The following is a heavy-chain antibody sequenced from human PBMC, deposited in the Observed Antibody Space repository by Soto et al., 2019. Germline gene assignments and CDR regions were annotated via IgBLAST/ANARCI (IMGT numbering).Heavy chain of an antibody. D-gene: IGHD6-13*01. CDR3: AKDHIAAAGYSDC. CDR1: GFTFSRYA. Sequence: EVQLLESGGGLVQPGGSLRLSCTASGFTFSRYAMVWVRQAPGKGLEWVSTISDLGGSTYYADSMKGRFTISRDNSKNTLHLQMNGLRAEDTVIYYCAKDHIAAAGYSDCWGQGTLVAVSS. V-gene: IGHV3-23*01. J-gene: IGHJ4*02. CDR2: ISDLGGST.